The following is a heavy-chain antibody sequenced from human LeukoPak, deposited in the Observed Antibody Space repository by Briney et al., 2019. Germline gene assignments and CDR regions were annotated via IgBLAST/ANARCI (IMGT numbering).Heavy chain of an antibody. CDR1: GYTFTSYY. CDR2: INPSGGST. J-gene: IGHJ4*02. V-gene: IGHV1-46*01. CDR3: ARDTYYYDSSGQGKRVFDY. Sequence: ASVKVSCKASGYTFTSYYMHWVRQAPGQGLEWMGIINPSGGSTSYAQKFQGRVTMTRDTSTSTVYMELSSLRSEDTAVYYCARDTYYYDSSGQGKRVFDYWGQGTLVTVSS. D-gene: IGHD3-22*01.